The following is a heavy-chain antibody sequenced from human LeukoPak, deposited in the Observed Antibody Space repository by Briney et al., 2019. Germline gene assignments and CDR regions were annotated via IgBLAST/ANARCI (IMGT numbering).Heavy chain of an antibody. Sequence: GGSLRLSCAASGFTFSSYGMHWDRQAPGKGLEWVAFIRYDGSNKYYADSVKGRFTISRDNSKNTLYLQMNSLRAEDTAVYYCAKGHSSSWPVFDYWGQGTLVTVSS. D-gene: IGHD6-13*01. CDR2: IRYDGSNK. CDR1: GFTFSSYG. CDR3: AKGHSSSWPVFDY. V-gene: IGHV3-30*02. J-gene: IGHJ4*02.